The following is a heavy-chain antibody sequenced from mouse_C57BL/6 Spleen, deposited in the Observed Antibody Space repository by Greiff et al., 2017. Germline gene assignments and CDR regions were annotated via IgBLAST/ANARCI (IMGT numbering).Heavy chain of an antibody. V-gene: IGHV1-53*01. CDR3: ARSGYDYDEGAAMDY. J-gene: IGHJ4*01. Sequence: QVQLQQPGTELVKPGASVKLSCKASGYTFTSYWMHWVKQRPGQGLEWIGNINPSNGGTNYNEKFKSKATLTVDKSSRTAYMPLSSRTSEASAVYYCARSGYDYDEGAAMDYWGQGTSVTVSS. D-gene: IGHD2-4*01. CDR1: GYTFTSYW. CDR2: INPSNGGT.